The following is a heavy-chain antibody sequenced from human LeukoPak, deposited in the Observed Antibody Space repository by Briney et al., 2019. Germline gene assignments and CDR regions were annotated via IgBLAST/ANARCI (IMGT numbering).Heavy chain of an antibody. CDR1: GGSISSYY. J-gene: IGHJ5*02. D-gene: IGHD5-18*01. CDR2: IYYSGST. CDR3: AHGYSYGYWYQGNWFDP. V-gene: IGHV4-59*01. Sequence: PSETLSLTCTVSGGSISSYYWSWIRQPPGKGLEWIGYIYYSGSTNYNPSLKSRVTISVDTSKNQFSLKLSSVTAADTAVYYCAHGYSYGYWYQGNWFDPWGQGTLVTVSS.